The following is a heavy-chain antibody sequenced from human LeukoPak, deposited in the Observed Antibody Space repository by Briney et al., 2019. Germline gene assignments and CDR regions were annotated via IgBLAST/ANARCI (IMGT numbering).Heavy chain of an antibody. CDR3: ARHYYDSSGYYLSEPFDH. Sequence: APVKVSCKASGYTFTGYYMHWVRQAPGQGLEWMGWINPNSGGTNYAQKFQGRVTMTRDTSISTAYMELSRLRSDDTAVYYCARHYYDSSGYYLSEPFDHWGQGTLVTVSS. CDR2: INPNSGGT. J-gene: IGHJ4*02. CDR1: GYTFTGYY. D-gene: IGHD3-22*01. V-gene: IGHV1-2*02.